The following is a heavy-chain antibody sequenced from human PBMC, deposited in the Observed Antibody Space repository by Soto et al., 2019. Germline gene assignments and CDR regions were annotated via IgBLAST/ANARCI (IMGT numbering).Heavy chain of an antibody. Sequence: QVQLQESGPGLVKPSQTLSLTCTVSGGSISSVGYYWSWIRQHPGKGLEWIGYIYYSGSTYYNPSLKSRVTISVDTSKNQFSLKLSSVTAADRAVYYCARVETVTSLACDYWGQGTLVTVSS. CDR1: GGSISSVGYY. V-gene: IGHV4-31*03. J-gene: IGHJ4*02. D-gene: IGHD4-17*01. CDR3: ARVETVTSLACDY. CDR2: IYYSGST.